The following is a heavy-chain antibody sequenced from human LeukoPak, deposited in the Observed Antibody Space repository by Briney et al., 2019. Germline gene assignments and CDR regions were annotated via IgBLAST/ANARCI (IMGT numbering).Heavy chain of an antibody. V-gene: IGHV3-23*01. J-gene: IGHJ4*02. Sequence: GGSLRLSCAASGFTFSSYAMSWVRQAPGKGLEWVSAISGSGGSTYYADSVKGRFTISRDNSKNTLYLQMNSLRAEDTAVYYCAKGAYIVVVPAAIKEPFAYWGQGTLVTVSS. D-gene: IGHD2-2*01. CDR2: ISGSGGST. CDR3: AKGAYIVVVPAAIKEPFAY. CDR1: GFTFSSYA.